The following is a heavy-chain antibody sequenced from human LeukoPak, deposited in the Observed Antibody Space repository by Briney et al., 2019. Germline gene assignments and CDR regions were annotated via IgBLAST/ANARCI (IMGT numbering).Heavy chain of an antibody. CDR3: ARVLFYSSGNKSNRVDY. CDR1: GYTFTGYF. V-gene: IGHV1-2*02. J-gene: IGHJ4*02. CDR2: INPNSGGT. D-gene: IGHD6-19*01. Sequence: ASVKVSCKASGYTFTGYFIHWVRQAPGQGLEWMGWINPNSGGTNYAQKFQGRVTMTRDTSIRTAYMELSRLRSDDTAVYYCARVLFYSSGNKSNRVDYWGQGTLVTVSS.